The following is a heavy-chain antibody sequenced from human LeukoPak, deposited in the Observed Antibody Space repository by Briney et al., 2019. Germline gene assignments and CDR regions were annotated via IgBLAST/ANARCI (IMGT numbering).Heavy chain of an antibody. J-gene: IGHJ5*02. CDR1: GYSFTSNW. CDR3: ARQPEGTWFDP. V-gene: IGHV5-10-1*01. CDR2: IDPSDSYT. Sequence: GESLKISCKGSGYSFTSNWISWVRQMPGKGLEWMGRIDPSDSYTNYSPSFQGHVTISADKSISTAYLQWSSLKASDTAMYYCARQPEGTWFDPWGQGALVAVSS. D-gene: IGHD1-1*01.